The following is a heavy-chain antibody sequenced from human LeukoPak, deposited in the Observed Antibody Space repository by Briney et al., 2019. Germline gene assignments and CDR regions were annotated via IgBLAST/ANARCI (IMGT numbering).Heavy chain of an antibody. J-gene: IGHJ6*03. Sequence: PGGSLRLSCAASGFTFDDYGMSWVRQAPGKGLEWVSGINWNGGSTGYADSVKGRFTISRDNAKNSLYLQMNSLRAEDTALYYCARAPYSGSYPYYMDVWGKGTTVTVSS. CDR2: INWNGGST. D-gene: IGHD1-26*01. CDR3: ARAPYSGSYPYYMDV. V-gene: IGHV3-20*04. CDR1: GFTFDDYG.